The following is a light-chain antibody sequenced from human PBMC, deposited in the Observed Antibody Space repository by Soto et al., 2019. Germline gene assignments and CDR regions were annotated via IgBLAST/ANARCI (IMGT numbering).Light chain of an antibody. V-gene: IGLV1-40*01. Sequence: QSVLTQPPSVSGAPGQRVTISCTGRSSNIGAGYHVHWYQQLPGTAPKFLIYGNSNRPSGVPDRFSGSKSGTSASLAITGLQAEDEADYYCQSYDSSLSGSVFGGRTKLTVL. CDR3: QSYDSSLSGSV. CDR2: GNS. CDR1: SSNIGAGYH. J-gene: IGLJ3*02.